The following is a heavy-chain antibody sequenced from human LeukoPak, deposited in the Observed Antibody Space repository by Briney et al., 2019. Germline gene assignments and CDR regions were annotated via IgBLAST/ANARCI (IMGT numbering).Heavy chain of an antibody. CDR2: ISSSGYNT. J-gene: IGHJ5*02. Sequence: GGSLSLSCAASGFTFSSYAMSWVRQAPGRGLEGVSAISSSGYNTYYADSVKGRFTISRDNSENTLYLHVNSLTAEDTALYYCAKDRSGGTTTTVMVAWGQGTLVTVSS. V-gene: IGHV3-23*01. CDR1: GFTFSSYA. D-gene: IGHD4-17*01. CDR3: AKDRSGGTTTTVMVA.